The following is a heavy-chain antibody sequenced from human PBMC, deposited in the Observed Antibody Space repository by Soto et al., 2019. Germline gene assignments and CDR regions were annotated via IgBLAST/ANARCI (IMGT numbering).Heavy chain of an antibody. CDR3: ARESEDLTSNFDY. J-gene: IGHJ4*02. CDR1: GFTFTRYS. CDR2: ISSTTHYI. Sequence: GGSLRLSCAASGFTFTRYSMNWVRQAPGKGLEWVSSISSTTHYIYFADSMRGRFTISRDNAKNAVYLEMNSLRAEDTAVYYCARESEDLTSNFDYWGQGTLVTVSS. V-gene: IGHV3-21*06.